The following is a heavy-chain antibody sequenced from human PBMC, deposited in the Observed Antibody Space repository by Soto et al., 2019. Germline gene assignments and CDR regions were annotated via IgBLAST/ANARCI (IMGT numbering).Heavy chain of an antibody. V-gene: IGHV1-8*01. CDR1: GYTFASYD. CDR2: MNPNSGNT. D-gene: IGHD3-22*01. Sequence: QVQLVQSGAEVKKPGASVKVSCKASGYTFASYDINWVRQATGQGLEWMGWMNPNSGNTGYAQKFQGRVTMTRNTSTSTAYMELSSLRSEDTAVYYCARRGNYFASSGPPGFDPWGQGTLVTVSS. J-gene: IGHJ5*02. CDR3: ARRGNYFASSGPPGFDP.